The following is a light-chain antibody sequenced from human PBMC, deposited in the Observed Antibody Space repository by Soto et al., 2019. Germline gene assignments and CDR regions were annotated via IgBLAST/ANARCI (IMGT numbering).Light chain of an antibody. Sequence: DFVMTQSPLSLPVTPGEPASISCRSSHSLLHSNGYNYLEWYLQKPVQSPQLLIYLGYHRASGVTDRFSGSGSGTDFTLKISIVEAEDVGVYYCMQALKTPPTFGQGTKVEIK. CDR1: HSLLHSNGYNY. CDR3: MQALKTPPT. V-gene: IGKV2-28*01. CDR2: LGY. J-gene: IGKJ1*01.